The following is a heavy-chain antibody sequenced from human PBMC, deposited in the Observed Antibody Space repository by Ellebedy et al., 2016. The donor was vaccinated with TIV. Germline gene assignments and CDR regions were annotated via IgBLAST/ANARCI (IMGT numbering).Heavy chain of an antibody. Sequence: MPSETLSLTCTVSGASITSGDYRWTWIRHQPGKGLEWIGYNSYSGSRNQNPPLKSRVIISLDTSKNQFSLNLRSVTAADTAVYYCARVFGLPGSFGWFDPWGQGRLVTVSS. V-gene: IGHV4-31*03. CDR3: ARVFGLPGSFGWFDP. J-gene: IGHJ5*02. CDR2: NSYSGSR. CDR1: GASITSGDYR. D-gene: IGHD1-20*01.